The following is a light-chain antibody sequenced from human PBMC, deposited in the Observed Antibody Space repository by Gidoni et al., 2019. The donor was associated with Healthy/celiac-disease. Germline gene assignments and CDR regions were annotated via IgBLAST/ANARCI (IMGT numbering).Light chain of an antibody. V-gene: IGKV2-28*01. J-gene: IGKJ2*01. CDR3: MQALQTPPA. Sequence: DIVMTQSTLSRPVTPGEPASISCRSSPSLLHSNGYNYLDWYLQKPGQSPQLLIYLGSNRASGVPDRFSGSGSGTDFTLKISRVEAEDVGVYYCMQALQTPPAFGQGTKLEIK. CDR2: LGS. CDR1: PSLLHSNGYNY.